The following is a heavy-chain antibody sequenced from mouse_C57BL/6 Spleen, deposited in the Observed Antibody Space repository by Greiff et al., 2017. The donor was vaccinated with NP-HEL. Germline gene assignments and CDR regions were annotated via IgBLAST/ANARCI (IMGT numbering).Heavy chain of an antibody. D-gene: IGHD3-2*02. V-gene: IGHV1-81*01. CDR1: GYTFTSYG. CDR2: IYPRSGNT. J-gene: IGHJ2*01. CDR3: ARGGQLRLPYYFDY. Sequence: VQLQQSGAELARPGASVKLSCKASGYTFTSYGISWVKQRTGQGLEWIGEIYPRSGNTYYNEKFKGKATLTADKSSSTAYMELRSRTSEYSAVYFCARGGQLRLPYYFDYWGQGTTLTVSS.